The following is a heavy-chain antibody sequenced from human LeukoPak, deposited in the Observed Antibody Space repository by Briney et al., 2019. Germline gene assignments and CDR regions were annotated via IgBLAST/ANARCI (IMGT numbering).Heavy chain of an antibody. CDR1: GYTFTSYA. V-gene: IGHV7-4-1*02. J-gene: IGHJ5*02. Sequence: ASVKVSCKASGYTFTSYAMNWVRQAPGQGLEWMGWINTSTGNPTYAQGFTGRFVFSLDTSVSTAYLQISSLKAEDTAVYYCARGIREWLRQNWFDPWGQGTLVTVSS. CDR2: INTSTGNP. CDR3: ARGIREWLRQNWFDP. D-gene: IGHD5-12*01.